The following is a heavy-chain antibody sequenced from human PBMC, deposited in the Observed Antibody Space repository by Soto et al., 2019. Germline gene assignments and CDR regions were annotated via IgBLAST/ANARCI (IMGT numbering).Heavy chain of an antibody. D-gene: IGHD1-26*01. CDR3: ARRGSGSYYDY. CDR2: ISGSGDST. CDR1: GFTFSSYA. V-gene: IGHV3-23*01. Sequence: EVQLLESGGGLVQRGGYLRLSCAASGFTFSSYAMWWVRQAPVKGLEWVSDISGSGDSTYYADSVKGRFTISRDNSKNTLYLQMNSLRDEDTAVDYCARRGSGSYYDYWGQGTLVTVSS. J-gene: IGHJ4*02.